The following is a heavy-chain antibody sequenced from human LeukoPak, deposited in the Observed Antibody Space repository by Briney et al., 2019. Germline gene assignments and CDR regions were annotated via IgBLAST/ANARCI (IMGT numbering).Heavy chain of an antibody. CDR1: GGSISSGGYY. Sequence: PSETLSLTCTVSGGSISSGGYYWSWIRQPPGKGLEWIGYIYHSGSTYYNPSLRSRVTISVDRSKNQFSLKLSSVTAADTAVYYCARGPLGQGLNWNYVSWFDPWGQGTLVTVSS. V-gene: IGHV4-30-2*01. CDR3: ARGPLGQGLNWNYVSWFDP. CDR2: IYHSGST. D-gene: IGHD1-7*01. J-gene: IGHJ5*02.